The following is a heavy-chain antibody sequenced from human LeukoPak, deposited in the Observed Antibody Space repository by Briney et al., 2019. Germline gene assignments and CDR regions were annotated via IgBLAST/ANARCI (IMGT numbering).Heavy chain of an antibody. CDR1: GFTFSSYG. CDR2: IRYDGSNK. D-gene: IGHD3-22*01. Sequence: GGSLRLSCAASGFTFSSYGMHWVRQAPGKGLEWVAFIRYDGSNKYYADSVKGRFTISRDNSKNTLYLQMNSLRAEDTAVYYCAKTYYDSSGYIYWGQGTLVTVSS. V-gene: IGHV3-30*02. J-gene: IGHJ4*02. CDR3: AKTYYDSSGYIY.